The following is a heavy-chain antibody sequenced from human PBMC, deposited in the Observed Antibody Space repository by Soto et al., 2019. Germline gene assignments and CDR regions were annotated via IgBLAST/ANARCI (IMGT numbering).Heavy chain of an antibody. V-gene: IGHV3-33*01. J-gene: IGHJ3*02. CDR1: GFTFSSYG. D-gene: IGHD6-13*01. CDR2: IWYDGSNK. CDR3: ARDRGRAAADNDPADAFDI. Sequence: GGSLRLSCAASGFTFSSYGMHWVRQAPGKGLEWVAVIWYDGSNKYYADSVKGRFTISRDNSKNTLYLQMNSLRAEDTAVYYCARDRGRAAADNDPADAFDIWGQGTMVTVSS.